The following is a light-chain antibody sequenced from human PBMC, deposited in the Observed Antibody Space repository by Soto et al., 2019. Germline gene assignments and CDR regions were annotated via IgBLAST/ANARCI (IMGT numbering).Light chain of an antibody. Sequence: IQIAPSPFPPFSSFGNRVPLPLPVSESISNYLNWYQHKLGKAPKLLIYAASSLQSGVPSRFSGSGSGTDFTLTISSLQPEDFATYYCQQIYSTPPTTFGQGTKVDIK. CDR3: QQIYSTPPTT. V-gene: IGKV1-39*01. J-gene: IGKJ1*01. CDR1: ESISNY. CDR2: AAS.